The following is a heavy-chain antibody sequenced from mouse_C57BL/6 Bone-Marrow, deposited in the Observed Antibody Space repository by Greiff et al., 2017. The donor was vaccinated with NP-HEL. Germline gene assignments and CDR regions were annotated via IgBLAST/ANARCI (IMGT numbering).Heavy chain of an antibody. J-gene: IGHJ4*01. V-gene: IGHV2-9-1*01. CDR2: IWTGGGT. D-gene: IGHD1-2*01. CDR3: ARCADGYYYAMDY. Sequence: VKLVESGPGLVAPSQSLSITCTVSGFSLTSYAISWVRQPPGKGLEWLGVIWTGGGTNYNSALKSRLSISKDNSKSQVFLKMNSLQTDDTARYYCARCADGYYYAMDYWGQGTSVTVSS. CDR1: GFSLTSYA.